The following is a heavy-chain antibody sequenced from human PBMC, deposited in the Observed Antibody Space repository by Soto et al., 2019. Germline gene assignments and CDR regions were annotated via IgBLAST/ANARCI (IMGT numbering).Heavy chain of an antibody. CDR3: AKDDEQWLVVSGRPIDY. CDR2: ISYDGSNK. Sequence: QVQLVESGGGVVQPGRSLRLSCAASGFTFSSYGMHWVRQAPGKGLEWVAVISYDGSNKYYADSVKGRFTISRDNSKNTLYLQMNSLRAEDTAVYYWAKDDEQWLVVSGRPIDYWGQGTLVTVSS. J-gene: IGHJ4*02. V-gene: IGHV3-30*18. CDR1: GFTFSSYG. D-gene: IGHD6-19*01.